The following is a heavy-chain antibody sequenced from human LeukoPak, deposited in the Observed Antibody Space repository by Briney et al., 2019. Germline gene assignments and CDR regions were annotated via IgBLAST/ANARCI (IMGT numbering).Heavy chain of an antibody. V-gene: IGHV3-66*01. CDR3: ARVPFTARLGDYFDY. CDR2: FYSGGRT. CDR1: GFTTSDNY. J-gene: IGHJ4*02. Sequence: GGSLRLSCAASGFTTSDNYITWVRQAPGKGLQSASVFYSGGRTNYAGSVKGRFSMSRDKSNGTVYLQLISLRTEDTAVYFCARVPFTARLGDYFDYRGQGALVTVSS. D-gene: IGHD3-16*01.